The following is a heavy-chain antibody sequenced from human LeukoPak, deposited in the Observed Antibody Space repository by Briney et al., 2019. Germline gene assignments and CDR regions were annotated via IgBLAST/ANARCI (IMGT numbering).Heavy chain of an antibody. V-gene: IGHV4-30-4*01. J-gene: IGHJ4*02. CDR3: AGGISYYYDSSGYYLTL. Sequence: SQTLSLTCTVSGGSISSGDFYWRWIRQPPGKGLQWIGYIYYSGSTYYNPSLKSRVTISVDTSKNQFSLKLSSVTAADTAVYYCAGGISYYYDSSGYYLTLWGQGTLVTVSS. CDR2: IYYSGST. D-gene: IGHD3-22*01. CDR1: GGSISSGDFY.